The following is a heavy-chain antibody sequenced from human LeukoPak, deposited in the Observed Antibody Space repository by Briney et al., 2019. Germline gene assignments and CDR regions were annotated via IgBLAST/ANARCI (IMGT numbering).Heavy chain of an antibody. CDR2: ISAYNGNT. V-gene: IGHV1-18*01. CDR3: ARGYSSGWYGNYFDY. D-gene: IGHD6-19*01. J-gene: IGHJ4*02. CDR1: GYTFPSYG. Sequence: ASVKVSCKASGYTFPSYGISWVRQAPGQGLEWMGWISAYNGNTNYAQKLQGRVTMTTDTSTSTAYMELRSLRSDDTAVYYCARGYSSGWYGNYFDYWGQGTLVTVSS.